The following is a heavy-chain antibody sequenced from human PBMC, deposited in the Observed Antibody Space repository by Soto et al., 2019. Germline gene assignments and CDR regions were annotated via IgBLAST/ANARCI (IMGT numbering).Heavy chain of an antibody. J-gene: IGHJ6*03. CDR1: GGSISSYY. Sequence: PSETLSLTCTVSGGSISSYYWSWIRQPPGKGLEWIGYIYYSGSTNYNPSLKSRVTISVDTSKNQFSLKLSSVTAADTAVYYCARLTTGTTHYYYYYYMAVWGKGTTVTVSS. CDR2: IYYSGST. V-gene: IGHV4-59*08. D-gene: IGHD1-1*01. CDR3: ARLTTGTTHYYYYYYMAV.